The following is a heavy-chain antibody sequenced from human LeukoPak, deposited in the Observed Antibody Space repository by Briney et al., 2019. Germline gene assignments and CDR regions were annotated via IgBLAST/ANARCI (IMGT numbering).Heavy chain of an antibody. CDR3: ARWRTGIFGVVTFDY. Sequence: PSETLSLTCTVSGGSISSYYWSWIRQPAGKGLEWIGRIYTSGSTNYNPSLKSRVTISVDTSKNQFTLKLSSVTAADTAVYYCARWRTGIFGVVTFDYWGQGTLVTVSS. CDR2: IYTSGST. CDR1: GGSISSYY. J-gene: IGHJ4*02. D-gene: IGHD3-3*01. V-gene: IGHV4-4*07.